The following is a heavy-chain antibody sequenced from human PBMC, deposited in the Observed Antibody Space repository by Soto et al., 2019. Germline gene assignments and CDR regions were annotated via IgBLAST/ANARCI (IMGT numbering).Heavy chain of an antibody. CDR2: ISSSSSYI. J-gene: IGHJ6*02. Sequence: PGGSLRLSCAASGFTFSSYSMNWVRQAPGKGLEWVSSISSSSSYIYYADSVKGRFTISRDNAKNSLYLQMNSLRAEDTAVYYCARFRGDYYYYGMDVWGQGTTVTVSS. CDR3: ARFRGDYYYYGMDV. V-gene: IGHV3-21*01. CDR1: GFTFSSYS.